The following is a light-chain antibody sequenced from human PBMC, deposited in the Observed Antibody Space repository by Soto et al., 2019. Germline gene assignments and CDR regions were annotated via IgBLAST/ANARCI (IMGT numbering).Light chain of an antibody. J-gene: IGKJ4*01. CDR1: HSFSSSH. V-gene: IGKV3-20*01. CDR3: QRFGTSPFLT. Sequence: EIVLTQSPGTLSLSPGESVTLSCRASHSFSSSHLAWYQQKPGQAPRLLIYGTSTRATGIPERFSGSGSGTDFTLTIDRLEPEDFAVHYCQRFGTSPFLTFGGGSRVELK. CDR2: GTS.